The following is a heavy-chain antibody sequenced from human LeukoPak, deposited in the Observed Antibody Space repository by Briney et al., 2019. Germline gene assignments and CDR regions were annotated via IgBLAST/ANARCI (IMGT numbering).Heavy chain of an antibody. D-gene: IGHD1-26*01. Sequence: ASVKVSCKASAYTFTNYYMHWVRQAPGQGLEWMGWIVPSSGGTNYAQQFQGRVTMTRDTSISTAYMELSRLTSDDTAVYYCTRVVGANTALWFDPWGQGTLVTVSS. J-gene: IGHJ5*02. V-gene: IGHV1-2*02. CDR1: AYTFTNYY. CDR3: TRVVGANTALWFDP. CDR2: IVPSSGGT.